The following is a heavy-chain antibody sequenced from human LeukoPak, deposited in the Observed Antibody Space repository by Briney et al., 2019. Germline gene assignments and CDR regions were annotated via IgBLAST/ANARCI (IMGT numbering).Heavy chain of an antibody. D-gene: IGHD2-2*03. CDR2: IRYDGSNK. J-gene: IGHJ4*02. V-gene: IGHV3-30*02. CDR3: ANMDSPHY. Sequence: SGGSLRLSCAASGFTFSSYGMHWVRQAPGKGLEWVAFIRYDGSNKYYADSVKGRFTISRDNSKNTLYLQMNGLRAEDTAVYYCANMDSPHYWGQGTLVTVSS. CDR1: GFTFSSYG.